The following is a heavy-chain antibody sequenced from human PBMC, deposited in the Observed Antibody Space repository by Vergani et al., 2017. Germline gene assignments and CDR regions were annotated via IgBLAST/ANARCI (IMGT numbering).Heavy chain of an antibody. CDR1: GHSISSGYY. CDR2: IYHIGSP. CDR3: ARPYDGRVDFWYFDL. J-gene: IGHJ2*01. V-gene: IGHV4-38-2*01. Sequence: QVQLQESGPGLVKPSETLSLTCAVPGHSISSGYYWGWIRQSPGKGLEWIGSIYHIGSPYYNPSLKSRVTISADTSKNQLSLKLNSVTAADTAVYYCARPYDGRVDFWYFDLWSRGTLVTVSS. D-gene: IGHD3-22*01.